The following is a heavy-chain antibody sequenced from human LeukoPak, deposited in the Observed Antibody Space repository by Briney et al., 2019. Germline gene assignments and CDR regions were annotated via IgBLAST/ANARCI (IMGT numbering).Heavy chain of an antibody. J-gene: IGHJ3*02. Sequence: SETLSPTCTVSGGSISSYYWSWIRQPPGKGLEWIGYIYYSGSTNYNPSLKSRVTISVDTSKNQFSLKLSSVTAADTAVYYCARDSPTLYYYDSSGYYVGAFDIWGQGTMVTVSS. D-gene: IGHD3-22*01. V-gene: IGHV4-59*01. CDR3: ARDSPTLYYYDSSGYYVGAFDI. CDR1: GGSISSYY. CDR2: IYYSGST.